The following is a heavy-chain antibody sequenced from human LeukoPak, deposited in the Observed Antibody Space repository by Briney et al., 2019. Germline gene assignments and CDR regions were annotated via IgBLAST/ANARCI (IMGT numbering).Heavy chain of an antibody. V-gene: IGHV4-34*01. CDR3: ASLLAMVVATIYYYYYYMDV. D-gene: IGHD5-12*01. CDR2: INHSGST. J-gene: IGHJ6*03. Sequence: SETLSLTCIVYGGSFSGYYWSWIRQPPGKGLEWIGEINHSGSTNYNPSLKSRVTISVDTSKNQFPLKLSSVTAADTAVYYCASLLAMVVATIYYYYYYMDVWGKGTTVTVSS. CDR1: GGSFSGYY.